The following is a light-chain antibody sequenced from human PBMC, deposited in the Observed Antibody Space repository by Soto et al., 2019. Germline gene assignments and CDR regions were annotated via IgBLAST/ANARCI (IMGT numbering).Light chain of an antibody. J-gene: IGKJ1*01. CDR2: DAS. CDR1: QNINAW. Sequence: IHMTQSPSSLSVSVGDRVPNTCRTSQNINAWLAWYQQRPGQAPKLLIYDASTVQSGVPSRFSGSGSGTEFTLTISSLQPDDSATYYCQHYSLYSPWTFGQGTKVDIK. V-gene: IGKV1-5*01. CDR3: QHYSLYSPWT.